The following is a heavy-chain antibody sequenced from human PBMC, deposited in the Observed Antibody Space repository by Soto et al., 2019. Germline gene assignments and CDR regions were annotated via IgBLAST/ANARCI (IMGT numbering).Heavy chain of an antibody. CDR2: IYATGTT. D-gene: IGHD1-1*01. Sequence: PSETLSLTCTVSGASISGFYWSWIRKSAGKGLEWIGRIYATGTTDYNPSLKSRVMMSVNTSKKQFSLKLRSVTAADTAVYYCVRDGTKTLRDWFDPWGQGISVTVSS. CDR3: VRDGTKTLRDWFDP. J-gene: IGHJ5*02. V-gene: IGHV4-4*07. CDR1: GASISGFY.